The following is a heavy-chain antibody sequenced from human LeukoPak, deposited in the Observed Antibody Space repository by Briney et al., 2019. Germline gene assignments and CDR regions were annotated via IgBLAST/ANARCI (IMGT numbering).Heavy chain of an antibody. Sequence: SETLSLTCTVSGGSISSSSYYWGWIRQPPGKGLEWIGEIYRSGATNYNPSLKSRVTVSLDKSKNQFSLRLNSVTAADTAIYYCARNAGCSDLNYWGQGVLVTVSS. V-gene: IGHV4-39*07. CDR3: ARNAGCSDLNY. D-gene: IGHD3-9*01. J-gene: IGHJ4*02. CDR1: GGSISSSSYY. CDR2: IYRSGAT.